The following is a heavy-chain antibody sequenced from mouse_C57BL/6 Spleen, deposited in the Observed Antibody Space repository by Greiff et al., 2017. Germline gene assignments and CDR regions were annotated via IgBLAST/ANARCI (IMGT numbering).Heavy chain of an antibody. D-gene: IGHD2-4*01. CDR3: APNFLYYEYDAFAY. J-gene: IGHJ3*01. Sequence: QVQLKQPGAELVKPGASVKVSCKASGYTFTSYWMHWVKQRPGQGLEWIGRIHPSDSDTNYNQKFKGKATLTVDKSSSTAYMQLSSLTSEDSAVYYCAPNFLYYEYDAFAYWGQGTLVTVSA. V-gene: IGHV1-74*01. CDR1: GYTFTSYW. CDR2: IHPSDSDT.